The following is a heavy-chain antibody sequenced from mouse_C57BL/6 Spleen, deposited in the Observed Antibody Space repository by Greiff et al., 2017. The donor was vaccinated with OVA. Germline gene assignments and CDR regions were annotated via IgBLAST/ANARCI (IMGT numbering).Heavy chain of an antibody. V-gene: IGHV5-17*01. CDR1: GFTFSDYG. CDR3: ARGDSNSGFAY. J-gene: IGHJ3*01. D-gene: IGHD2-5*01. CDR2: ISSGSSTI. Sequence: DVKLVESGGGLVKPGGSLKLSCAASGFTFSDYGMHWVRQAPEKGLEWVAYISSGSSTIYYADTVKGRFTISRDNAKNTLFLQMTSLRSEDTAMYYCARGDSNSGFAYWGQGTLVTVSA.